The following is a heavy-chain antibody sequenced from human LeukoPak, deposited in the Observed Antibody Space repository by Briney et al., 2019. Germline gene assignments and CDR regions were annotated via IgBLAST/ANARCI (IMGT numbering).Heavy chain of an antibody. D-gene: IGHD4-11*01. J-gene: IGHJ4*02. CDR2: IYYNGNS. V-gene: IGHV4-59*12. Sequence: PSETLSLTCTVSGDSFNEYYWNWIRQPPGKGLEWIGYIYYNGNSNYSPSLKSRVSMSVDTSKNQISLRLTSVTAADTAMYYCARDEGLQPHFEFWGQGALVTVSS. CDR3: ARDEGLQPHFEF. CDR1: GDSFNEYY.